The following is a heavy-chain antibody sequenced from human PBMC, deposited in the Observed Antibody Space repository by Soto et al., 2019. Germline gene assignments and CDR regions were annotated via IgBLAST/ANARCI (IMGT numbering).Heavy chain of an antibody. CDR3: ARMLFETTGLGRYLWFDP. V-gene: IGHV2-70*01. Sequence: SGPTLVNPTQTLTLTCTFSGFSLTTNGMCVNWIRQSPGKALEWLALIDWDDNKFYNISLKTRLTISRDTSKNQVVLTMTNMDPVDTATYYCARMLFETTGLGRYLWFDPWGQGTRVTVSS. CDR1: GFSLTTNGMC. J-gene: IGHJ5*02. D-gene: IGHD3-16*02. CDR2: IDWDDNK.